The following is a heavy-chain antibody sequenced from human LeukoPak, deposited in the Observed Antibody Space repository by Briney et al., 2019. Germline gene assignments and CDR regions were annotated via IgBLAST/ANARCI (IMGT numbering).Heavy chain of an antibody. CDR2: IYYSGNT. CDR3: ARYVDSPYYDILTGYYKGNDAFDI. CDR1: GGSSRGYL. Sequence: PESRSLTCTISGGSSRGYLWSSVRAPPGKRLEWIGHIYYSGNTNYNPSLKSRVTISVDTSKNQFSLKLSSVTAADTAVYYCARYVDSPYYDILTGYYKGNDAFDIWGQGTMVTVSS. D-gene: IGHD3-9*01. J-gene: IGHJ3*02. V-gene: IGHV4-59*01.